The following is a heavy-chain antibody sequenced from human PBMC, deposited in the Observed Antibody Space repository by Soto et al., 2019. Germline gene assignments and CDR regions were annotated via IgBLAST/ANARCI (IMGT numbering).Heavy chain of an antibody. CDR3: AAEYNTSSGPEDS. V-gene: IGHV1-24*01. CDR1: GYTLTEAS. Sequence: QVQLVQSGAEVKKPGASVKVSCKVSGYTLTEASVFWVRRARGKGLERMGGVDHEDDKTLYAQELQGRVTLTEDTSTDTAYLEQSALISEDTAVYYWAAEYNTSSGPEDSGGQGPRVTVPS. CDR2: VDHEDDKT. J-gene: IGHJ4*02. D-gene: IGHD6-6*01.